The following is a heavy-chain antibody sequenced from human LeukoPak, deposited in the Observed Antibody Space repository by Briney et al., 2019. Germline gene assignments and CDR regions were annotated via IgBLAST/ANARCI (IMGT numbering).Heavy chain of an antibody. Sequence: GGSLRLSCAASGFTFSDYYMSWIRQAPGEGLEWISYISSSGSTLYYADSVKGRFTISRDNAMNSLFLQMNSLRAEDTAVYYCARDRYYYDSTNYSGGQGTLVTVSS. J-gene: IGHJ4*02. CDR3: ARDRYYYDSTNYS. CDR2: ISSSGSTL. CDR1: GFTFSDYY. V-gene: IGHV3-11*01. D-gene: IGHD3-22*01.